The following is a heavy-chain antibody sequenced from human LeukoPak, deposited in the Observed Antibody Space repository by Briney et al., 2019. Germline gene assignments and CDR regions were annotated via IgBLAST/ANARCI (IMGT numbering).Heavy chain of an antibody. J-gene: IGHJ6*02. CDR2: IYPGDSDT. Sequence: GESLKISCKGSGYGFTSYWIGWVRQMPGKGLEWMGIIYPGDSDTRYSPSFQGQVTISADKSISTAYLQWSSLKASDTAMYYCARGPYYYGSGTQGGMDVWGQGTTVTVSS. D-gene: IGHD3-10*01. CDR3: ARGPYYYGSGTQGGMDV. V-gene: IGHV5-51*01. CDR1: GYGFTSYW.